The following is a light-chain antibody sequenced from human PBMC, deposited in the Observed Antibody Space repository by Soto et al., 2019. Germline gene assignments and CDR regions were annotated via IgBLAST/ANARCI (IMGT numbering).Light chain of an antibody. V-gene: IGKV1-6*01. Sequence: AIQMTQSPPSLSASVGDRVTITCRASQGIRNELGWYQQKPGKAPKLLIYETNTLQSGVPSRFSGSESGTDFTLTISSLQPEDCATYSCLQDNSYPYTFGQGNKLQIK. J-gene: IGKJ2*01. CDR3: LQDNSYPYT. CDR2: ETN. CDR1: QGIRNE.